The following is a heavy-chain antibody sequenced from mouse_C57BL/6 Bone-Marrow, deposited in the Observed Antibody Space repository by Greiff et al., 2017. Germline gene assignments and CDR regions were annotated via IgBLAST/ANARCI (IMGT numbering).Heavy chain of an antibody. D-gene: IGHD1-1*01. V-gene: IGHV3-6*01. CDR2: ISYDGSN. J-gene: IGHJ1*03. Sequence: EVQRVESGPGLVKPSQSLSLTCSVTGYSITSGYYWNWIRQFPGNKLEWMGYISYDGSNNYNPSLKNRISITRDTSKNQFFLKLNSVTTEDTATYYCARVYGSSYDGYFDVWGTGTTVTVSS. CDR3: ARVYGSSYDGYFDV. CDR1: GYSITSGYY.